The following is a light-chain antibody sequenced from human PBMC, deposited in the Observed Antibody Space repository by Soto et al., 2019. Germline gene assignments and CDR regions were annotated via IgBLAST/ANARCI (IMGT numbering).Light chain of an antibody. CDR1: SSNIGAGYD. CDR3: QSYDSSLSLDV. Sequence: QLVLTQPPSVSGAPGQRVTISCTGSSSNIGAGYDVHWYQQLPGTAPKLLIYGNSNRPSGVPDRFSGSKSGTSASLAITGLQAEDEADYYCQSYDSSLSLDVFGTGTKLTVL. V-gene: IGLV1-40*01. J-gene: IGLJ1*01. CDR2: GNS.